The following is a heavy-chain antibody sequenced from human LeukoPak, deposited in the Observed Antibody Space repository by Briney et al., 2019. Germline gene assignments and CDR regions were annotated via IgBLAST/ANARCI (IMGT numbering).Heavy chain of an antibody. Sequence: SETLSLTCTVSGGSISSSSYYWGWIRQPPGKGLEWIGSIYYSGSTNYNPSLKSRVTISVDTSKNQFSLKLSSVTAADTAVYYCASQPPGYSYGGYYYGMDVWGQGTTVTVSS. D-gene: IGHD5-18*01. CDR1: GGSISSSSYY. V-gene: IGHV4-39*07. CDR3: ASQPPGYSYGGYYYGMDV. CDR2: IYYSGST. J-gene: IGHJ6*02.